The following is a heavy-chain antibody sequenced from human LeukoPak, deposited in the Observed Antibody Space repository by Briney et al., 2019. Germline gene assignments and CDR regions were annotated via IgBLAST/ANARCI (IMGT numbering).Heavy chain of an antibody. Sequence: GGSLRLSCAASGFTFSSYSMNWVRQAPGKGLEWVSSISSTSSYIYYADSVKGRFTISRDNAKNSLYLQMNSLRAEDTAVYYCAREGGGERDYYFDYWGQGTLVTVSS. CDR3: AREGGGERDYYFDY. V-gene: IGHV3-21*04. CDR2: ISSTSSYI. J-gene: IGHJ4*02. D-gene: IGHD3-16*01. CDR1: GFTFSSYS.